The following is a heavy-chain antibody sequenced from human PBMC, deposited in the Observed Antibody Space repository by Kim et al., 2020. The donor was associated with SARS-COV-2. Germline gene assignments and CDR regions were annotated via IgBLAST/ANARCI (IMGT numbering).Heavy chain of an antibody. CDR1: GYSISSGYY. CDR3: AACVDTAMVSDY. CDR2: IYHSGST. Sequence: SETLSLTCTVSGYSISSGYYWGWIRQPPGKGLEWIGSIYHSGSTYYNPSLKSRVTISVDTSNQFSLKLSSVTAADTAVYYCAACVDTAMVSDYWGQGTLVTVSS. V-gene: IGHV4-38-2*02. D-gene: IGHD5-18*01. J-gene: IGHJ4*02.